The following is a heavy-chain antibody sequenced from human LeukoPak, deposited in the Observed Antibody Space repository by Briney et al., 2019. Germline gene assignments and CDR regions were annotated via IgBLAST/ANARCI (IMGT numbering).Heavy chain of an antibody. D-gene: IGHD3-10*01. CDR2: INPNSGGT. J-gene: IGHJ4*02. V-gene: IGHV1-2*02. CDR1: GYTFTGYY. CDR3: AKGLLWFGELLHRPFDY. Sequence: GASVKVSCKASGYTFTGYYMHWVRQAPGQGLEWMGWINPNSGGTNYAQKFQGRVTMTRNTSISTAYMELNSLRAEDTAVYYCAKGLLWFGELLHRPFDYWGQGTLVTVSS.